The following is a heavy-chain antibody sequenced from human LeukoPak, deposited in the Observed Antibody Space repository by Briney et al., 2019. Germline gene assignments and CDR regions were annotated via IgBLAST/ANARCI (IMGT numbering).Heavy chain of an antibody. D-gene: IGHD4-11*01. CDR2: INHSGST. CDR3: ANSNLRDSSIDY. V-gene: IGHV4-34*08. CDR1: GFTFSSYS. J-gene: IGHJ4*02. Sequence: GSLRLSCAASGFTFSSYSMNWVRQPPGKGLEWIGEINHSGSTNYNPSLKSRVTISVDTSKNQFSLKLSSVTAADTAVYYCANSNLRDSSIDYWGQGTLVTVSS.